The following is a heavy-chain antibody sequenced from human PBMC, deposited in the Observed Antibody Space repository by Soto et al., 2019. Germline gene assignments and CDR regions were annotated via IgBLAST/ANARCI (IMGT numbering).Heavy chain of an antibody. Sequence: QVQLVQSGAEVKKPGASVQVSCKASGYTFTTYYIHWVRQAPGQGLEWMGVINPSGGTASYAQTCQGRATLTRDTSTSIVYMELSSLRSEDTAFYSCARRNFWSGDYLGYGMDVWGQGTPVIVSS. V-gene: IGHV1-46*01. CDR3: ARRNFWSGDYLGYGMDV. CDR2: INPSGGTA. CDR1: GYTFTTYY. D-gene: IGHD3-3*01. J-gene: IGHJ6*02.